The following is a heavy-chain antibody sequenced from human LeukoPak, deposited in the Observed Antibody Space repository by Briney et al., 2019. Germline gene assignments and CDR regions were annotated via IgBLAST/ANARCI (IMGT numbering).Heavy chain of an antibody. J-gene: IGHJ4*02. D-gene: IGHD3-22*01. Sequence: GGSLRLFCAASGFTFSSYAMSWVRQAPGKGLEWVSAISGSGGSTYYADSVKDRFTISRDNSKNTLYLQMNSLRAEDTAVYYCAKEVGYDSSGYDDYWGQGTLVTVSS. V-gene: IGHV3-23*01. CDR1: GFTFSSYA. CDR3: AKEVGYDSSGYDDY. CDR2: ISGSGGST.